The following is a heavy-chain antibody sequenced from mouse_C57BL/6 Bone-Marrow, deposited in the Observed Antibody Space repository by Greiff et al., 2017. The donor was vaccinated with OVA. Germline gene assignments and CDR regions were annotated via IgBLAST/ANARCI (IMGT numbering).Heavy chain of an antibody. D-gene: IGHD1-1*01. J-gene: IGHJ4*01. Sequence: EVQLQESGPGMVKPSQSLSLTCTVTGYSITSGYDWHWIRHFPGNKLEWMGYISYSGSTNYNPSLKSRISITHDTSKNHFFLKLNSVTTEDTATYYCASLLRGGSYAMDYWGQGTSVTVSS. CDR1: GYSITSGYD. CDR2: ISYSGST. V-gene: IGHV3-1*01. CDR3: ASLLRGGSYAMDY.